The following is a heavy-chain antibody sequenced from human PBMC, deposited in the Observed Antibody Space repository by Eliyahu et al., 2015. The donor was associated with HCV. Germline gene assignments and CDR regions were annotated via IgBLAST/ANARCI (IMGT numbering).Heavy chain of an antibody. CDR3: ARRRGTPTSGGDFDY. CDR1: GYSFPIYW. Sequence: EVQLVQSGAEVKKPGESLXIXXKGSGYSFPIYWIGWVRQMPGKGLEGMGIIYPGDSDARYSPSFQGQVTISADKSISAAYLQWSSLKASDTAMYFCARRRGTPTSGGDFDYWGQGTLVTVSS. J-gene: IGHJ4*02. D-gene: IGHD3-16*01. CDR2: IYPGDSDA. V-gene: IGHV5-51*01.